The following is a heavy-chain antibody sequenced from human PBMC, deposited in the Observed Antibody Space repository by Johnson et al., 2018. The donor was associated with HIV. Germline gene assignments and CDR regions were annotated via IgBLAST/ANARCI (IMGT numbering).Heavy chain of an antibody. CDR2: ISWDGDST. CDR1: GFTFSNYY. J-gene: IGHJ3*02. V-gene: IGHV3-43*01. CDR3: AKAGARWLQFDAFDI. Sequence: VQLVESGGGLVQPGESLRLSCAASGFTFSNYYMSWVRQAPGKGLEWVSLISWDGDSTYYANSVKGRFTISRDNSENSLYLQMNSLRTEDTALYYCAKAGARWLQFDAFDIWGQGTMVTVSS. D-gene: IGHD5-24*01.